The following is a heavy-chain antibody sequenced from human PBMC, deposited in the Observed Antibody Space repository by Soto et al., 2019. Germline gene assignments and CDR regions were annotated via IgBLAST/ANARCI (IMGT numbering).Heavy chain of an antibody. D-gene: IGHD5-18*01. Sequence: QVQLVQSGAEVKKPGSSVKVSCKASGGTFSSYAISWVRQAPGQGLEWMGGIIPIFGTANYAQKFQGRVRINADKSTSTANMELSSLRSEDTAVYYCASVTTGDSYRHPYWYFDYWGQGTLVTVSS. CDR1: GGTFSSYA. CDR2: IIPIFGTA. CDR3: ASVTTGDSYRHPYWYFDY. J-gene: IGHJ4*02. V-gene: IGHV1-69*06.